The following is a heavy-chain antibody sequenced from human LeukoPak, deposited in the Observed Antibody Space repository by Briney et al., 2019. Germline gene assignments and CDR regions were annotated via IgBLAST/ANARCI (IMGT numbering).Heavy chain of an antibody. D-gene: IGHD1-26*01. J-gene: IGHJ4*02. CDR3: ARDGGSYGFDY. CDR2: INSDESST. CDR1: GFTFSSYW. Sequence: GGSLRLSCAASGFTFSSYWMHWVRQAPGKGLVWVSRINSDESSTSYADSVKGRFTTSRDNAKNTLYLQMNSLRAEDTAVYYCARDGGSYGFDYWGQGTLVTVSS. V-gene: IGHV3-74*01.